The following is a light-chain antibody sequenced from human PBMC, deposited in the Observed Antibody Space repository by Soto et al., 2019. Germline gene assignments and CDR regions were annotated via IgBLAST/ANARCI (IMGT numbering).Light chain of an antibody. CDR3: QQSFITPPLT. Sequence: DIQMTQSPSSLSASIGDRITITCRASQSISTCLNWYQQKPGKAPRLLIYGASTLQNGVPSRFSGSGSATDYTLTISSLQPEDFATYYCQQSFITPPLTFGGGTKVEMK. J-gene: IGKJ4*01. CDR2: GAS. CDR1: QSISTC. V-gene: IGKV1-39*01.